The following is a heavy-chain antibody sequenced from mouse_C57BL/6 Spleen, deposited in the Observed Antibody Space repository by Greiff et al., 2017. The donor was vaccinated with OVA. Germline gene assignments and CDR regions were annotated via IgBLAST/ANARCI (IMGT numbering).Heavy chain of an antibody. J-gene: IGHJ4*01. CDR1: GFTFSDYY. Sequence: EVKLMESEGGLVQPGSSMKLSCTASGFTFSDYYMAWVRQVPEKGLEWVANINYDGSSTYYLDSLKSRFIISRDNAKNILYLQMSSLKSEDTATYYCARGDDYDGGAMDYWGQGTSVTVSS. CDR2: INYDGSST. CDR3: ARGDDYDGGAMDY. D-gene: IGHD2-4*01. V-gene: IGHV5-16*01.